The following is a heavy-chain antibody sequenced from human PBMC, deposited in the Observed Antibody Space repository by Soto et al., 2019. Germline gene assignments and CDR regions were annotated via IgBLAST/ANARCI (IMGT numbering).Heavy chain of an antibody. V-gene: IGHV1-69*01. D-gene: IGHD3-9*01. CDR3: ARDSYYDILTGSSYAFDI. CDR1: GGTFSSYA. J-gene: IGHJ3*02. Sequence: QVQLVQSGAEVKKPGSSVKVSCKASGGTFSSYAISWVRQAPGQGLEWMGGINPIFGTANYAQKFQGRVTITADESTSTAYMELSSLRSEDTAVYYCARDSYYDILTGSSYAFDIWGQGTMVTVSS. CDR2: INPIFGTA.